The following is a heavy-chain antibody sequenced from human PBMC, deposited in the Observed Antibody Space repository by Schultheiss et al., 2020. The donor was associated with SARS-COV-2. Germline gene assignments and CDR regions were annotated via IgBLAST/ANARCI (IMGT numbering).Heavy chain of an antibody. D-gene: IGHD2-15*01. J-gene: IGHJ1*01. CDR3: ASTSDIVVAVATA. CDR1: GGSISSYY. Sequence: SETLSLTCTVSGGSISSYYWSWIRQPPGKGLEWIGYIYYSGSTNYNPPLKSRVTISADTSKNQFSLKLRSVTATDTAVYYCASTSDIVVAVATAWGQGTLVTVSS. V-gene: IGHV4-59*08. CDR2: IYYSGST.